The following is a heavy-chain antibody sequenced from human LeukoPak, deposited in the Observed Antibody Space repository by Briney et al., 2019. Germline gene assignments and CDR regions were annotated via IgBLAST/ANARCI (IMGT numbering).Heavy chain of an antibody. J-gene: IGHJ4*02. CDR3: ASSSGSYLSNDY. CDR1: GFSFSSFA. CDR2: IGSHGGSK. V-gene: IGHV3-64*01. D-gene: IGHD1-26*01. Sequence: GGSLRLSCEASGFSFSSFAMHWVRQAPGKGLAYASGIGSHGGSKQYATSVTGRFIISRDNSKDTLYLQMGSLRAEDMAVYYCASSSGSYLSNDYWGQGTLVTVSS.